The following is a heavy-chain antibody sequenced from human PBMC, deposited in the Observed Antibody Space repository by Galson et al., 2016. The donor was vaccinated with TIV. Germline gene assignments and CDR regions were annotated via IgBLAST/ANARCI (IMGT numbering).Heavy chain of an antibody. CDR2: ISTFNDNT. J-gene: IGHJ4*02. CDR1: GYTFIRYG. Sequence: CKASGYTFIRYGISWVRQAPGQGLEWMGWISTFNDNTKYAQKFQGRVTMTTDTSTSTVSMELRSLRSDDTAVYYCARDRLDIVAVPPGIKLGFWGQGTLVTVSS. V-gene: IGHV1-18*01. CDR3: ARDRLDIVAVPPGIKLGF. D-gene: IGHD2-2*03.